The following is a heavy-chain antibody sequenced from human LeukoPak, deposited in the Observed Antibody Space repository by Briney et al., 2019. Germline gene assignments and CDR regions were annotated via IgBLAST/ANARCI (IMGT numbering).Heavy chain of an antibody. D-gene: IGHD1-7*01. CDR1: GGSVSGYY. V-gene: IGHV4-4*07. Sequence: PSETLSLTCSVSGGSVSGYYWTWIRQPAGKGLEWIGRVYTSGSTHYNPSLKTRLTMSVDTSKNQFSLKLSSVTAADTAVYYCARLITGITTAFDIWGQGTMVTVSS. CDR3: ARLITGITTAFDI. CDR2: VYTSGST. J-gene: IGHJ3*02.